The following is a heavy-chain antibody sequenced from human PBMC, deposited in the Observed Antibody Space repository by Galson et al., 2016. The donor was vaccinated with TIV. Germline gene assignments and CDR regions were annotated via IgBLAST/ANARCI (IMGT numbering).Heavy chain of an antibody. D-gene: IGHD4-23*01. CDR3: AKRKNYGGDAFDL. CDR1: GFTFSTYA. V-gene: IGHV3-23*01. J-gene: IGHJ3*01. Sequence: SLRLSCAASGFTFSTYAMNWVRQAPGKGLEWVSGIVGTGGTTYYADSVKGRFTISRDNSNNTLYLQMNSLRAEDTAVYYCAKRKNYGGDAFDLWGQGTLVTVSS. CDR2: IVGTGGTT.